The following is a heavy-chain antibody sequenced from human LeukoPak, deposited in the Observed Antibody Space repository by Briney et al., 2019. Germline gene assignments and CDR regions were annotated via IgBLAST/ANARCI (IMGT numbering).Heavy chain of an antibody. CDR1: GFTFTNYW. CDR3: ARGQTGSDAFDI. Sequence: RGSLRLSCAASGFTFTNYWMSWVRQAPGQGLEWVAVIWYDGSNKYYADSVKGRFTISRDNSKNTLYLQMNSLRAEDTAVYYCARGQTGSDAFDIWGQGTMVTVSS. V-gene: IGHV3-33*08. J-gene: IGHJ3*02. CDR2: IWYDGSNK. D-gene: IGHD3-9*01.